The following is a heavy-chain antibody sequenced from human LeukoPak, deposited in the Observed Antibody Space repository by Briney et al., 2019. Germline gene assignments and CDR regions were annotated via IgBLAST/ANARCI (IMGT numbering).Heavy chain of an antibody. CDR3: AALTRQQYYFDY. V-gene: IGHV4-34*01. J-gene: IGHJ4*02. Sequence: SETLSLTCAVYGGSFSGYYWSWIRQPPGKGLGWIGEINHSGSTNYNPSLKSRVTIPVDTSKNQFSLKLSSVTAADTAVYYCAALTRQQYYFDYWGQGTLVTVSS. CDR2: INHSGST. CDR1: GGSFSGYY. D-gene: IGHD4-11*01.